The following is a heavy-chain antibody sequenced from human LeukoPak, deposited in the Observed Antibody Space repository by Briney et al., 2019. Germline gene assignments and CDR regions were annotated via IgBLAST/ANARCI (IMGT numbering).Heavy chain of an antibody. Sequence: GGSLRLSCAASGFTFSSYWMHWVRQAPGKGLEWVSFIFSSSTYIYYTDSVKGRFTISRDNARNSLYLQMDNLRAEDTGVYYCARDFYDGFALDYWGQGTLVTVSS. CDR3: ARDFYDGFALDY. CDR1: GFTFSSYW. D-gene: IGHD2/OR15-2a*01. J-gene: IGHJ4*02. V-gene: IGHV3-21*03. CDR2: IFSSSTYI.